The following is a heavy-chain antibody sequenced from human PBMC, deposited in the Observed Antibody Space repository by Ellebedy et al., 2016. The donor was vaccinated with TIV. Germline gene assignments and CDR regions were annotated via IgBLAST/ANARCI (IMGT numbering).Heavy chain of an antibody. CDR1: GFTVRNNY. V-gene: IGHV3-53*01. J-gene: IGHJ6*03. CDR3: ARGVTYGEDYYHYYMDV. CDR2: IYTGGTT. D-gene: IGHD4-17*01. Sequence: GESLKISXAASGFTVRNNYMSWVRQAPGKGLEWVSVIYTGGTTHYADSVKGRFVHSRDNSKNTLYLQMSSLRAEDTAVYYCARGVTYGEDYYHYYMDVWGKGTTVTVSS.